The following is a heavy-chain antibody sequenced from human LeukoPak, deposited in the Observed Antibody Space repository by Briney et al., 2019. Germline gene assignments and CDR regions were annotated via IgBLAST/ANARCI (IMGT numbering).Heavy chain of an antibody. J-gene: IGHJ4*02. V-gene: IGHV3-23*01. Sequence: GGSLRLSCAASGFTFSSYAMSWVRQAPGKGLEWVSAISGSGGSTYYADSVKGRFTISRDNSKNTLYLQMNSLRAEDTAVYYCASPNVLRFLEWLSPWSYFDYWGQGTLVTVSS. D-gene: IGHD3-3*01. CDR2: ISGSGGST. CDR3: ASPNVLRFLEWLSPWSYFDY. CDR1: GFTFSSYA.